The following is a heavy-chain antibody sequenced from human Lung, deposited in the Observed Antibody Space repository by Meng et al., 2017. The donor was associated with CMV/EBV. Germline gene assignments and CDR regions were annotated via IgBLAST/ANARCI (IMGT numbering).Heavy chain of an antibody. CDR1: GGSISSSSYY. CDR2: IYFSGNT. J-gene: IGHJ4*02. Sequence: QLERKGSGPGKGKPSGTLSLTCSVSGGSISSSSYYWGWIRQSPGKGLEWIGSIYFSGNTYYNPSLKSRVTMSVGTAQNKFSLTLRSVTAADTAVYYCVTETGYNYDNWGQGALVTVSS. D-gene: IGHD5-24*01. CDR3: VTETGYNYDN. V-gene: IGHV4-39*07.